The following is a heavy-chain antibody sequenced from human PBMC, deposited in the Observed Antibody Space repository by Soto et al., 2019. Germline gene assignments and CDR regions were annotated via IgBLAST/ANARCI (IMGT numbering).Heavy chain of an antibody. CDR3: AGDVIVGRGYGDYFNAFDI. J-gene: IGHJ3*02. V-gene: IGHV1-69*08. CDR2: IIPILGLA. Sequence: QVQLVQSGAEVQKPGSSVKVSCKASGGTFSSYTISWVRQAPGHGLEWMGRIIPILGLANYAQQVQGRVTIAADNSTSTADMALSRLRSEDTAVYYCAGDVIVGRGYGDYFNAFDIWVQGTMVTVSS. CDR1: GGTFSSYT. D-gene: IGHD4-17*01.